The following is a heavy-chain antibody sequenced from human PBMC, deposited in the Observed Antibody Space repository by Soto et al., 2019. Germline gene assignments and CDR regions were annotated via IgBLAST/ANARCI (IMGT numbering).Heavy chain of an antibody. CDR3: ARHPEKDIVVVVAATLFDY. CDR1: GGSISSSSYY. J-gene: IGHJ4*02. CDR2: IYYSGST. D-gene: IGHD2-15*01. V-gene: IGHV4-39*01. Sequence: QLQLQESGPGLVKPSETLSLTCTVSGGSISSSSYYWGWIRQPPGKGLEWIGSIYYSGSTYYNPSLKSRVTLSVDTSKNQFSLKLSLVTAADTAVYYCARHPEKDIVVVVAATLFDYWGQGTLVTVSA.